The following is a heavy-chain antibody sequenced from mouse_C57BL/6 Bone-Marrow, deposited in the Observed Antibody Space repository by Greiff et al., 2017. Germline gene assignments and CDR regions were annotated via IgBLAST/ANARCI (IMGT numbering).Heavy chain of an antibody. CDR3: ARGGHGNYYFDY. J-gene: IGHJ2*01. CDR2: ISDGGSYT. V-gene: IGHV5-4*03. D-gene: IGHD1-1*01. Sequence: DVMLVESGGGLVKPGGSLKLSCAASGFTFSSYAMSWVRQTPEKRLEWVATISDGGSYTYYPDNVKGRFTISRDTAKNNLYLQMSHLKSEDTAMYYCARGGHGNYYFDYWGQGTTLTVSS. CDR1: GFTFSSYA.